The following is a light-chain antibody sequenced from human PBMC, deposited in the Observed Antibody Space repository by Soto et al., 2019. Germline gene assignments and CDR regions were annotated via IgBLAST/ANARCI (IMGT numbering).Light chain of an antibody. CDR1: QSVSSY. V-gene: IGKV3-11*01. CDR2: DAS. J-gene: IGKJ1*01. Sequence: QPAARLFFSPRERASLSCRASQSVSSYLAWYQQKPGQAPRLLIYDASNRATGIPARFSASGTGTDFTLTISDVQPEDFAVYYCHQRQSWPRTFGQGTKVDIK. CDR3: HQRQSWPRT.